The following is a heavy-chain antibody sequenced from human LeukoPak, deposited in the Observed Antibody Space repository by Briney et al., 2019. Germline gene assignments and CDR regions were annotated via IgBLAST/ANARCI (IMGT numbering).Heavy chain of an antibody. J-gene: IGHJ6*02. Sequence: GGSLRLSCAASGFTFSSYSMNWVRQAPGKGLEWVSSISSSSSYIYYADSVKGRFTISRDNARNSLYLQMNSLGAEDTAVYYCARDGQNGSPYATDVWGQGTTVTVSS. CDR1: GFTFSSYS. V-gene: IGHV3-21*01. CDR3: ARDGQNGSPYATDV. CDR2: ISSSSSYI. D-gene: IGHD3-10*01.